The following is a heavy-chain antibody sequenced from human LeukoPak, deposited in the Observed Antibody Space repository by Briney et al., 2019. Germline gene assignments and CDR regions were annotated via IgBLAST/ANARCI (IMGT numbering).Heavy chain of an antibody. CDR1: GYTFTSHG. V-gene: IGHV1-18*01. D-gene: IGHD2-15*01. Sequence: ASVKVSCKXSGYTFTSHGISWVRQAPGQGLEWMGWISAYNGNTNYSQKLQGRVTMTTDTSTSTAYMELRSLRSDDTAVYYCARWRLPKYYFDYWGQGTLVTVSS. CDR2: ISAYNGNT. CDR3: ARWRLPKYYFDY. J-gene: IGHJ4*02.